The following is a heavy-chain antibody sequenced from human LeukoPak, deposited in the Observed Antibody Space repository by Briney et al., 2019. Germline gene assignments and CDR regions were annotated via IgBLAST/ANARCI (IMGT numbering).Heavy chain of an antibody. Sequence: PSETLSLTCTVSGGSIISYYWSWIRQPPGKGLEWIGYIYYSGGTNYNPSLKSRVTISVDTSKNQFSLKLSSVTAADTAVYYCARDAEAAALDYWGQGTLVTVSS. CDR3: ARDAEAAALDY. CDR1: GGSIISYY. CDR2: IYYSGGT. J-gene: IGHJ4*02. V-gene: IGHV4-59*01. D-gene: IGHD6-13*01.